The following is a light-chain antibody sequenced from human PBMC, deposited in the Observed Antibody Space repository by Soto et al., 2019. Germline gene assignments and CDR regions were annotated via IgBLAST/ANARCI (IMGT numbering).Light chain of an antibody. CDR2: GAS. CDR3: QQFPSWT. J-gene: IGKJ1*01. V-gene: IGKV3-20*01. CDR1: QSVSSSY. Sequence: EIVLTQSPGTLSLSPGERATLSCRASQSVSSSYLAWYQQKPGQAPRLLIYGASNRATGIPDRFSGSGSGTDFTLTISRLEPEDVAVYYCQQFPSWTYGQGTKVEIK.